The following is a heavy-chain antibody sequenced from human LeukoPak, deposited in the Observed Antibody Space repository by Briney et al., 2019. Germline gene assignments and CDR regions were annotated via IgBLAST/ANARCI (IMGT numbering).Heavy chain of an antibody. CDR1: GFTFSSYW. D-gene: IGHD3-16*01. V-gene: IGHV3-74*01. CDR3: ARASGYYDSAAFCDY. CDR2: INAEGSST. J-gene: IGHJ4*02. Sequence: GGSLRLSCAASGFTFSSYWMHWVRQAPGKGLVWVSRINAEGSSTNYADSVKGRFTISRDNAKNTLYLQMNSLRAEDTAVYYCARASGYYDSAAFCDYWGQGTLVTVSS.